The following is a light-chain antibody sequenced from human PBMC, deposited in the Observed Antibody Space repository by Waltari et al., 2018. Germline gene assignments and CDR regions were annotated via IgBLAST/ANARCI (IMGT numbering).Light chain of an antibody. CDR3: HQYGSSPT. J-gene: IGKJ1*01. V-gene: IGKV3-20*01. Sequence: IVLTQSPDTLSLSPGERATLSCRASRSVRASDLAWYQQKPGQAPRLLMSGTSVRATGIPDRFSGSGSGTDFTLSISRLEAEDVAVYYCHQYGSSPTFGQGTKVEIK. CDR2: GTS. CDR1: RSVRASD.